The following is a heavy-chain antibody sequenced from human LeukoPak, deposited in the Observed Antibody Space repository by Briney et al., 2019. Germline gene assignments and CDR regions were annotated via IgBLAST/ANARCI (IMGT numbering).Heavy chain of an antibody. V-gene: IGHV4-39*02. D-gene: IGHD6-6*01. CDR3: VREVGGAARHVDH. CDR1: GGSISSNTYY. J-gene: IGHJ4*02. CDR2: IYYSGRT. Sequence: PSETLSLTCTVSGGSISSNTYYWGWIRQSPGKGLEWIGSIYYSGRTHYSPSLKSRVTISIDTSKNQFSLKLSSVTAADTAVYYCVREVGGAARHVDHWGQGYLVTVSS.